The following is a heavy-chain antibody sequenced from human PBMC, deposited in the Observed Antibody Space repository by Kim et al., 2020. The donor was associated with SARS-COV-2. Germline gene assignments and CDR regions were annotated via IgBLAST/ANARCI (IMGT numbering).Heavy chain of an antibody. Sequence: GGSLRLSCAASGFTFSSYGMHWVRQAPGKGLEWVAVISYDGSNKYYADSVKGRFTISRDNSKNTLYLQMNILRAEDTAVYYCASARNYYDSSGIFDYWGQGTLVTVSS. D-gene: IGHD3-22*01. CDR3: ASARNYYDSSGIFDY. J-gene: IGHJ4*02. CDR2: ISYDGSNK. V-gene: IGHV3-30*03. CDR1: GFTFSSYG.